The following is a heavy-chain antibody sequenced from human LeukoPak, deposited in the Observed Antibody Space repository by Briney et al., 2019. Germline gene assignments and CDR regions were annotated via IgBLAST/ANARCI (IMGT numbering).Heavy chain of an antibody. J-gene: IGHJ3*02. CDR3: ATNGGGSAFDI. V-gene: IGHV3-30*02. D-gene: IGHD3-16*01. CDR2: IWYDGSNK. CDR1: EFTFINYG. Sequence: TGGSLRLSCAASEFTFINYGMHWVRQAPGKGLEWVAFIWYDGSNKYYADSVKGRFTISRDNSKNTLYLRMNSLGAEDTAVYYCATNGGGSAFDIWGQGTMVTVSS.